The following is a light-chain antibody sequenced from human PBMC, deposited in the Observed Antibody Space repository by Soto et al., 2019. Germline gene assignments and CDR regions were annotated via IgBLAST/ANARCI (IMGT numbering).Light chain of an antibody. CDR2: GNS. V-gene: IGLV1-40*01. CDR3: QSYDSSLSGSEV. CDR1: SSNIGAGYD. Sequence: QSALTQPPSVSGAPGQRVTISCTGSSSNIGAGYDVHWYQQLPGTAPKLLIYGNSNRPSGVPDRFSGSKSGTSASLAITGLQAEDEADYCCQSYDSSLSGSEVFGGGTKVTVL. J-gene: IGLJ3*02.